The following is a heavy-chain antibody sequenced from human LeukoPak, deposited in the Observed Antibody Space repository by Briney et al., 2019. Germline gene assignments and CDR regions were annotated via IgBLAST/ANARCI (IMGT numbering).Heavy chain of an antibody. CDR2: INSDGSST. J-gene: IGHJ4*02. Sequence: GGSLRLSCAASGFTFSSYWMHWVRQAPGEGLVWVSRINSDGSSTSYADSVKGRFTISRDNAKNTLYLQMNSLRAEDTAVYYCATFNRDYVGYWGQGTLVTVSS. V-gene: IGHV3-74*01. CDR3: ATFNRDYVGY. CDR1: GFTFSSYW. D-gene: IGHD1-14*01.